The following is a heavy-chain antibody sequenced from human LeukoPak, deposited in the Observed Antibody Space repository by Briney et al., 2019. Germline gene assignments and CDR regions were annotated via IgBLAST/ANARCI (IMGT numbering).Heavy chain of an antibody. CDR2: LSGRSVVT. J-gene: IGHJ3*02. CDR3: ARDREQLLGAFDI. D-gene: IGHD2-2*01. CDR1: GFTFINYA. V-gene: IGHV3-23*01. Sequence: GGSLRLSCTASGFTFINYAMNWVRQAPGKGLEWVSLLSGRSVVTEFADSVKGRFTVSRDNSKNTLYLQMNSLRAEDTAVYYCARDREQLLGAFDIWGQGTMVTVSS.